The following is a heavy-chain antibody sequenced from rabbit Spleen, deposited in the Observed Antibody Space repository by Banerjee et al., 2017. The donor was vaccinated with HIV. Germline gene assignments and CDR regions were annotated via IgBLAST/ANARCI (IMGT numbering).Heavy chain of an antibody. CDR3: ARNYVNAFDP. CDR2: INAVTGKA. J-gene: IGHJ2*01. V-gene: IGHV1S45*01. D-gene: IGHD1-1*01. Sequence: QEQLVESGGGLVKPGASLTLTCKASGFSFSNKAVMCWVRQAPGKGLEWIACINAVTGKAVYASWAKGRFTFSKTSSTTVTLQMTSLTVADTATYFCARNYVNAFDPWGPGTLVTVS. CDR1: GFSFSNKAV.